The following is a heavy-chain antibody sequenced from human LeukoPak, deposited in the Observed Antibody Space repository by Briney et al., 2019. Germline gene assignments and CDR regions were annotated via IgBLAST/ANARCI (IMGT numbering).Heavy chain of an antibody. CDR2: ISGSGGST. J-gene: IGHJ4*02. D-gene: IGHD2-8*01. V-gene: IGHV3-23*01. Sequence: GGSLRLSCAASGFTFSSYWMSWVRQAPGKGLEWVSAISGSGGSTYYADSVKGRFTISRDNSKNTLYLQMNSLRAEDTAVYYCAKGDIVLMVYAIPDSDYYFDYWGQGTLVTVSS. CDR3: AKGDIVLMVYAIPDSDYYFDY. CDR1: GFTFSSYW.